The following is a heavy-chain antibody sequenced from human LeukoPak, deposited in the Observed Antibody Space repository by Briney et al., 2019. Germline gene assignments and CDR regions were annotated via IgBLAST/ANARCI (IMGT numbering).Heavy chain of an antibody. CDR3: ARVGYCSGDRCYLHFDY. CDR1: GYTFTSYG. V-gene: IGHV1-2*04. CDR2: INPKNGDT. D-gene: IGHD2-15*01. J-gene: IGHJ4*02. Sequence: GASVKVSCKASGYTFTSYGISWVRQAPGQGLEWMGWINPKNGDTHYAQKFQGWVTMTRDTSITTVYMELNRLTSDDTALYYCARVGYCSGDRCYLHFDYWGQGTLVTVSS.